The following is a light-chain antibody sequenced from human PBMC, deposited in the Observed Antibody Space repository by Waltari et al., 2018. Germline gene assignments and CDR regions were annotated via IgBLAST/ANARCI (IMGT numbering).Light chain of an antibody. CDR3: CSYAGSAISV. J-gene: IGLJ3*02. CDR1: SSDVGSYNL. CDR2: DVN. Sequence: QSALTQTATVSGSPGQSITISCTGTSSDVGSYNLVSWYQQHPGKAPTLIIYDVNKRPSGVSNRFSGSKSGNTASLTISGLQAADEAYYYCCSYAGSAISVFGGGTRLTVL. V-gene: IGLV2-23*02.